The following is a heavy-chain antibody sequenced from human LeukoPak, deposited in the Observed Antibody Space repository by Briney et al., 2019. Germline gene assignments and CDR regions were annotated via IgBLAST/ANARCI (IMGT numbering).Heavy chain of an antibody. CDR3: ARAPRGRNYYYYMDV. V-gene: IGHV4-59*01. Sequence: SETLSLTCTVSGGSMSSYYWSWIRQPPGKGLDWIGYIYYSGSTNYNPSLESRVTISVDTSKNQFSLNLTSVTAADTAIYYCARAPRGRNYYYYMDVWGKGTTVTVSS. J-gene: IGHJ6*03. CDR2: IYYSGST. D-gene: IGHD3-16*01. CDR1: GGSMSSYY.